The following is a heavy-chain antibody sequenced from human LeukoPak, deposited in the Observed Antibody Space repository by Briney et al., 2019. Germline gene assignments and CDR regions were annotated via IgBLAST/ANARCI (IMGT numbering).Heavy chain of an antibody. Sequence: SGGSLRLSCAASGFTFSNYEMNWVRQAPGKGLEWVSYISSSGDTTYYADSVRGRFTISRDSAKNSLYLQMDSLRAEDTAVYYCASMMEVVTVNRNYYYYYGMDVWGQGTTVTVSS. V-gene: IGHV3-48*03. CDR3: ASMMEVVTVNRNYYYYYGMDV. CDR1: GFTFSNYE. CDR2: ISSSGDTT. J-gene: IGHJ6*02. D-gene: IGHD2-21*02.